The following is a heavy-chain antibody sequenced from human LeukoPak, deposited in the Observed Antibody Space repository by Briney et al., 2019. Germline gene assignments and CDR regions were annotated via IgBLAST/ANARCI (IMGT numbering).Heavy chain of an antibody. Sequence: GGSLRLSCEASGFTFNTYSMNWARQAPGKGLEWVSSIDSSGGYMFYADSVKGRFIISRDNAKDSLYLQMNSLRAEDTAVYYCAELGITMIGGVWGKGTTVTISS. J-gene: IGHJ6*04. CDR1: GFTFNTYS. CDR3: AELGITMIGGV. CDR2: IDSSGGYM. D-gene: IGHD3-10*02. V-gene: IGHV3-21*06.